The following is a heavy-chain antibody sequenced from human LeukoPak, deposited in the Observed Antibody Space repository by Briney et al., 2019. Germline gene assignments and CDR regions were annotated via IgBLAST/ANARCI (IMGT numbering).Heavy chain of an antibody. CDR3: AKGGRGSSAGDY. CDR2: IRYDGSNK. Sequence: GGSLRLSCAASGFTFSSHGMHWVRQAPGKGLEWVAFIRYDGSNKYYADSVKGRFTISRDNSKNTLYLQMNSLRAEDTAVYYCAKGGRGSSAGDYWGQGTLVTVSS. J-gene: IGHJ4*02. V-gene: IGHV3-30*02. CDR1: GFTFSSHG. D-gene: IGHD1-26*01.